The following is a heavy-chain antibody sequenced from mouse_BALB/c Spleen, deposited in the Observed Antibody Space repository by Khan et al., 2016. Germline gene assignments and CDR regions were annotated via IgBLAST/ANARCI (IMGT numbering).Heavy chain of an antibody. CDR1: GYTFTSYW. V-gene: IGHV1S41*01. D-gene: IGHD4-1*01. Sequence: DLVKPGASVKLSCKVTGYTFTSYWTNWIKQRSGQGLARLGRTASGSGSTYYNEILKSKSTLTVVTSSSTAYIQVSSLLSEASAAYFCARRGTEYYYDGGGQVTTLTVSS. J-gene: IGHJ2*01. CDR3: ARRGTEYYYDG. CDR2: TASGSGST.